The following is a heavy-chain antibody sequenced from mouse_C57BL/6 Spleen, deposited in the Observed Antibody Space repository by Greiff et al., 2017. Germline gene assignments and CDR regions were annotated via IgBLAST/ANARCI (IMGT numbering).Heavy chain of an antibody. CDR1: GYTFTSYW. D-gene: IGHD2-2*01. CDR3: ARGGGGYPFAY. J-gene: IGHJ3*01. V-gene: IGHV1-69*01. Sequence: QVQLQQPGAELVMPGASVKLSCKASGYTFTSYWMHWVKQRPGQGLEWIGEIDPSDSYTNYNQKFKGKSTLTVDKSSSTAYMQLSSLTSEDSAVYYCARGGGGYPFAYWGQGTLVTVSA. CDR2: IDPSDSYT.